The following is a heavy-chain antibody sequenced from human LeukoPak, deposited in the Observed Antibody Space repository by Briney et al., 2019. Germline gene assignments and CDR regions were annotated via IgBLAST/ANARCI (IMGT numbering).Heavy chain of an antibody. Sequence: ASVKVSCKASGYTFTGYYMHWVRQAPGQGLEWMGWINPNSGGTNYAQKFQGRVTMTRDTSISTAYMELSRLRSDDTAVYYCATSRGVVRGVIITSDWFDPWGQGTLVTVSS. J-gene: IGHJ5*02. CDR1: GYTFTGYY. D-gene: IGHD3-10*01. CDR3: ATSRGVVRGVIITSDWFDP. CDR2: INPNSGGT. V-gene: IGHV1-2*02.